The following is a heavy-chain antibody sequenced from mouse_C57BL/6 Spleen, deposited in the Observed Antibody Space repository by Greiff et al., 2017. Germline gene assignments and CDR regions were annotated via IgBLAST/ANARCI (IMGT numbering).Heavy chain of an antibody. CDR1: GYTFPDYA. V-gene: IGHV1-15*01. Sequence: VQVVESGAELVRPGASVTLSCKASGYTFPDYAMHWVKQTPVHGLEWIGAIDPETGGTAYNQKFKGKAKLTADKSSSTAYMALRGQTSEYSAVNYCTRDFYAMDYGGKGTTVTVSS. CDR3: TRDFYAMDY. CDR2: IDPETGGT. J-gene: IGHJ4*01.